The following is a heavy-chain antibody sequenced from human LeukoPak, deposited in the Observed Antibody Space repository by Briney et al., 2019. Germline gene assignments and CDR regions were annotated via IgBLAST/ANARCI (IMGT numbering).Heavy chain of an antibody. CDR1: GASLSTSGVG. J-gene: IGHJ5*02. D-gene: IGHD3-9*01. Sequence: ESGATLVKPTQTLTLTCSFSGASLSTSGVGMGWIRQPPRKALEWLALIYWSDDKRYSPSLKSRLTITKDTSKNQVVLTMTNMDPVDTATYYCAHSGSPTYYDILTGPPSRYWFDPWGQGTLVTVSS. CDR3: AHSGSPTYYDILTGPPSRYWFDP. V-gene: IGHV2-5*01. CDR2: IYWSDDK.